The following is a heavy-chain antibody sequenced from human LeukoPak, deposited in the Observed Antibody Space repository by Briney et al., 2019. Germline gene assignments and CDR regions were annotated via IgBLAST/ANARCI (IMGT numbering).Heavy chain of an antibody. D-gene: IGHD5-18*01. CDR2: INHSGST. Sequence: SETLSLTCAVYGGSFSGYYWSWIRQPPGKGLEWIGEINHSGSTNYNPSLKSRVTISVDTSKNQFSLKLSSVTAADTAVYYCARLALGYSYGWDYYYMDVWGKGTTVTVSS. CDR1: GGSFSGYY. J-gene: IGHJ6*03. CDR3: ARLALGYSYGWDYYYMDV. V-gene: IGHV4-34*01.